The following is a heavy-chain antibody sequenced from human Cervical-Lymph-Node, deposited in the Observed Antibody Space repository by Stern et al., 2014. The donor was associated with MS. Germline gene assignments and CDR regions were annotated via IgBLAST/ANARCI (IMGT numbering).Heavy chain of an antibody. CDR2: LDPEDGET. Sequence: QVQLGQSGAEVKKPGASVKVSCKGSGSNLTDFFMNWVRQPPGMGLEWMGGLDPEDGETIYAQNFQGRVSMTESTSTDAAYMELSSLRSDDTAVYYCATDYNYWGQGTLVTVSS. V-gene: IGHV1-24*01. D-gene: IGHD3-10*01. J-gene: IGHJ4*02. CDR1: GSNLTDFF. CDR3: ATDYNY.